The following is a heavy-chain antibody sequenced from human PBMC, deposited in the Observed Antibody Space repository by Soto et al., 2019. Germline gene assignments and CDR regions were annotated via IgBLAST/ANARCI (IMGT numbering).Heavy chain of an antibody. CDR2: IYYSGIT. D-gene: IGHD3-9*01. CDR1: GGSTSSDY. V-gene: IGHV4-59*01. J-gene: IGHJ4*02. Sequence: SETLSLTCTVSGGSTSSDYWNWIRQPPGKGLEWIGYIYYSGITNYNPSLKSRVTISVDTSKNQFSLKLTSVTAADTAVYYCARGHDNYFDYWGQGTLVTVSS. CDR3: ARGHDNYFDY.